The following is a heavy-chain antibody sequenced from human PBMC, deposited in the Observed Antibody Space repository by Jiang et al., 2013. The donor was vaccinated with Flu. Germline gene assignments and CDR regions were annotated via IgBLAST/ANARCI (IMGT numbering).Heavy chain of an antibody. J-gene: IGHJ5*02. CDR3: TRQRKYRGYIYSFDP. CDR2: THTSANT. Sequence: PGLVKPSETLSLTCVVSGDSVSRHYWSWIRQPAGKGLEWIGRTHTSANTNYNPSLESRVTMSLDTSKNQFSLKLTSVTAADTAVYYCTRQRKYRGYIYSFDPWGQG. V-gene: IGHV4-4*07. D-gene: IGHD5-18*01. CDR1: GDSVSRHY.